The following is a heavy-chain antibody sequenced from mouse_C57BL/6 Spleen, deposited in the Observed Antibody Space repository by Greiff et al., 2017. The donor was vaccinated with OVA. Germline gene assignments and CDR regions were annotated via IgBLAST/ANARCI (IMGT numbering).Heavy chain of an antibody. CDR2: FYPGSGSI. J-gene: IGHJ2*01. CDR3: SRHEGDSSGYDYFDY. CDR1: GYTFTEYT. Sequence: QVQLKESGAELVKPGASVKLSCKASGYTFTEYTIHWVKQRSGQGLEWIGWFYPGSGSIKYNEKFKDKATLTADKSSSTVYMELSKLTSEDSAVYFCSRHEGDSSGYDYFDYWGQGTTLTVSS. V-gene: IGHV1-62-2*01. D-gene: IGHD3-2*02.